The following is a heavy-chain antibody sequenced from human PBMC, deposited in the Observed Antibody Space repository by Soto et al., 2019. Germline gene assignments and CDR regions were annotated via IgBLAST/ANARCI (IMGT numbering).Heavy chain of an antibody. D-gene: IGHD1-26*01. Sequence: QVQLVESGGGVVQPGRSLRLSCAASGFTFNSYGMHWVRQGPGNGLEWVAFISYDSTKKYYADSVKGRFTISRDNSNSALYVQMNSLTGEDTAVYYCARTRSAWSDFHYYSLDVWGQGTTVTVSS. J-gene: IGHJ6*02. CDR3: ARTRSAWSDFHYYSLDV. V-gene: IGHV3-30*03. CDR1: GFTFNSYG. CDR2: ISYDSTKK.